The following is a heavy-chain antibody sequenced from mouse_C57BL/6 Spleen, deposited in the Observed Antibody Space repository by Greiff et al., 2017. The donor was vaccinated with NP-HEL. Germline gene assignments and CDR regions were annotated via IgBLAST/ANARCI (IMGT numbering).Heavy chain of an antibody. CDR1: GYTFTSYW. V-gene: IGHV1-64*01. CDR3: TRREYGGNYLDYAMDN. CDR2: IHPNSGST. D-gene: IGHD1-1*02. J-gene: IGHJ4*01. Sequence: QVQLQQPGAELVKPGASVKLSCKASGYTFTSYWMHWVKQRPGQGLEWIGMIHPNSGSTNYNEKFKSKATLPVDNSSRTASLPLSSLPSGDSAVYYWTRREYGGNYLDYAMDNGGQVTSVTVSS.